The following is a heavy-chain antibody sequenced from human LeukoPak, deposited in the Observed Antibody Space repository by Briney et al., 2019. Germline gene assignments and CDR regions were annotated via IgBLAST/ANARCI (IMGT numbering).Heavy chain of an antibody. CDR3: ARGYSSSPLMY. V-gene: IGHV4-34*01. J-gene: IGHJ4*02. CDR2: INHSGST. Sequence: SETLSLTCAVYGGSFSVYYWSWIRQPPGKGLEWIGEINHSGSTNYNPSLKSRVTISVDTSKNQFSLKLSSVTAADTAVYYCARGYSSSPLMYWGQGTLVTVSS. CDR1: GGSFSVYY. D-gene: IGHD6-6*01.